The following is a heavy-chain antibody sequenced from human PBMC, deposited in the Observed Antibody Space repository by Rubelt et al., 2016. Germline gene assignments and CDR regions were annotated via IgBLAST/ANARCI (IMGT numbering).Heavy chain of an antibody. D-gene: IGHD5-18*01. CDR2: GTAGDT. CDR3: AREYSYGYVYYGMDV. V-gene: IGHV3-13*01. J-gene: IGHJ6*02. Sequence: GTAGDTYYPGSVKGRFTISRENAKNSLYLQMNSLRAEDTAVYYCAREYSYGYVYYGMDVWGQGTTVTVSS.